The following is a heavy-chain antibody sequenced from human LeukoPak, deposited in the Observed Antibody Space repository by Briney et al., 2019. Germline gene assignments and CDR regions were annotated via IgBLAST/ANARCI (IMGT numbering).Heavy chain of an antibody. V-gene: IGHV4-61*02. Sequence: SQTLSLTCTVSGGSISSGSYYWSWIRQPAEKGLEWIGSIYHSGSTYYNPSLKSRVTISVDTSKNQFSLKLSSVTAADTAVYYCAREAVGYSSGWYWGQGTLVTVSS. J-gene: IGHJ4*02. CDR3: AREAVGYSSGWY. CDR2: IYHSGST. CDR1: GGSISSGSYY. D-gene: IGHD6-19*01.